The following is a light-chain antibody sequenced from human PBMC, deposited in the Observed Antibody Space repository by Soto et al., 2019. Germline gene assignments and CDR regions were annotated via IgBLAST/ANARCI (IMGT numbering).Light chain of an antibody. J-gene: IGLJ2*01. Sequence: QSALTQPASVSGSPGQSITISCTGTISDIGSYNYVSWYQQYPGKAPKLMVYDVSNRPSGVSNRFSGSKSGNTASLTISGIQAEDEADYYCSSFTTSSTLFGGGPKVTVL. CDR3: SSFTTSSTL. CDR2: DVS. CDR1: ISDIGSYNY. V-gene: IGLV2-14*01.